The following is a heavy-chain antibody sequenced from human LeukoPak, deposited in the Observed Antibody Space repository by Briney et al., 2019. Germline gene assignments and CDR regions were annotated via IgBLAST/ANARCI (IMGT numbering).Heavy chain of an antibody. Sequence: SETLSLTCTVSSGSIRSHFWSWIRQPPGKGLEWIGYIYDSAYTKYSPSLKSRVTISIDTSKNQFSLKLNSVTAADAAVYYCARTIESRPYYFDSWGQGTLVTVSS. D-gene: IGHD6-6*01. CDR3: ARTIESRPYYFDS. V-gene: IGHV4-59*11. CDR1: SGSIRSHF. CDR2: IYDSAYT. J-gene: IGHJ4*02.